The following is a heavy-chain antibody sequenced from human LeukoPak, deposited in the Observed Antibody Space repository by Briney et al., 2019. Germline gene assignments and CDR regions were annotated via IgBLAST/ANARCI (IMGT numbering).Heavy chain of an antibody. J-gene: IGHJ4*02. CDR3: ARGPRPTYYDFWSGYYTGEYFDY. CDR1: GGTFSSYA. V-gene: IGHV1-69*01. Sequence: SVKVSCKDSGGTFSSYAISWVRQAPGQGLEWMGGIIPIFGTANYAQKFQGRVTITADESTSTAYMELSSLRSEDTAVYYCARGPRPTYYDFWSGYYTGEYFDYWGQGTLVTVSS. CDR2: IIPIFGTA. D-gene: IGHD3-3*01.